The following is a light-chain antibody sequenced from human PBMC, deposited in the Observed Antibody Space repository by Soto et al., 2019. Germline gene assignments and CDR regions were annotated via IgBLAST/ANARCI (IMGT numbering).Light chain of an antibody. CDR2: KAS. CDR1: QSISSW. CDR3: QQYHTYSWT. Sequence: DIPMTQFPSTLSASVGDRVTITCRASQSISSWLAWYQQKPGKAPKLLIYKASSLESGVPSRFSGSGSGTEFSLTISSLQPDDFATYYCQQYHTYSWTFGQGTKVEIK. J-gene: IGKJ1*01. V-gene: IGKV1-5*03.